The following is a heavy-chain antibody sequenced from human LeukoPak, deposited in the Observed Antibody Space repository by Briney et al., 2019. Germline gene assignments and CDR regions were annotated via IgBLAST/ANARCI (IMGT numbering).Heavy chain of an antibody. CDR1: GGSISSSSYY. Sequence: SETLSLTCTVSGGSISSSSYYWGWIRQPPGKGLEWIGSIYYSGSTYYNPSLKSRVTISVDTSKNQFSLKLSSVTAADTAVYYCAVDGDYDWGQGTLVTVSS. J-gene: IGHJ4*02. D-gene: IGHD4-17*01. CDR2: IYYSGST. V-gene: IGHV4-39*07. CDR3: AVDGDYD.